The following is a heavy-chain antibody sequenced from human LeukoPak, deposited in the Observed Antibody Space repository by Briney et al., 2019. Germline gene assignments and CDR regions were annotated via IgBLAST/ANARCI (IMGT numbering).Heavy chain of an antibody. CDR3: ARRNFGAQLDY. D-gene: IGHD3-10*01. CDR2: IFHTGST. V-gene: IGHV4-39*01. CDR1: GGSISSSSYY. Sequence: LETLSLTCTVSGGSISSSSYYWGWIRQPPGKGLEWIGDIFHTGSTYYHPSLKSRVTISVDTSKNQFSLRLSSVTAADTAVYYCARRNFGAQLDYWGQGILVTVSS. J-gene: IGHJ4*02.